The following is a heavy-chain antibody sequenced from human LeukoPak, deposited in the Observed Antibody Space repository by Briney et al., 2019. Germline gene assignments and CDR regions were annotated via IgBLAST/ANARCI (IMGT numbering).Heavy chain of an antibody. CDR1: GYTFTGYY. D-gene: IGHD5-24*01. Sequence: ASVKVSCKASGYTFTGYYIHWVRQAPRQGLEWMGWINPNSGGTNYSQKFQGRVTMTRDTSISTAYMELSRLRSDDTAFYYCARDHSVTRGAYYFDYWGQGTLVTVSS. CDR2: INPNSGGT. V-gene: IGHV1-2*02. J-gene: IGHJ4*02. CDR3: ARDHSVTRGAYYFDY.